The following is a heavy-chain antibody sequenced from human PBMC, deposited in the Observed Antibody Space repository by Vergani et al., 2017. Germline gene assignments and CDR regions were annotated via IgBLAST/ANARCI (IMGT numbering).Heavy chain of an antibody. CDR1: GYTFTSYD. CDR2: MNPNSGNT. J-gene: IGHJ4*02. V-gene: IGHV1-8*01. Sequence: QVQLVQSGAEVKKPGASVKVSCKASGYTFTSYDINWVRQATGQGLEWMGWMNPNSGNTGYAQKFQGRVTMTRNTSISTAYMELSSLRSEDTAVYYCAXWGDYYDSSGYYYLLDYWGQGTLVTVSS. CDR3: AXWGDYYDSSGYYYLLDY. D-gene: IGHD3-22*01.